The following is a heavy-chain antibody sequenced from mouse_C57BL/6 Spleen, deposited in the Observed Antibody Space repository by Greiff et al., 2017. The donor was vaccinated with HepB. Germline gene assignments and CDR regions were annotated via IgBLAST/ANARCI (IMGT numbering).Heavy chain of an antibody. CDR3: AIYYGNLWYFDV. V-gene: IGHV3-6*01. J-gene: IGHJ1*03. CDR2: ISYAGSN. D-gene: IGHD2-1*01. CDR1: GYSITSGYY. Sequence: EVKLMESGPGLVKPSQSLSLTCSVTGYSITSGYYWNWIRQFPGNKLEWMGYISYAGSNNYNPSLKNRISITRDTSKDQFFLKLNSVTTEDTATYYCAIYYGNLWYFDVWGTGTTVTVSS.